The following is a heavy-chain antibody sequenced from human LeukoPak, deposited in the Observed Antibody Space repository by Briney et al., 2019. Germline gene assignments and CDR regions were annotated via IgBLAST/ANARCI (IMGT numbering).Heavy chain of an antibody. Sequence: SETLSLTCAVYGGSFSCYYWSWIRQPPGKGLEWIGEINHSGSTNYNPSLKSRVTISVDTSKNQFSLKLSSVTAADTAVYYCASRALYEKDIVLVVYAKRGYWFDPWGQGTLVTVSS. CDR2: INHSGST. CDR3: ASRALYEKDIVLVVYAKRGYWFDP. D-gene: IGHD2-8*02. J-gene: IGHJ5*02. CDR1: GGSFSCYY. V-gene: IGHV4-34*01.